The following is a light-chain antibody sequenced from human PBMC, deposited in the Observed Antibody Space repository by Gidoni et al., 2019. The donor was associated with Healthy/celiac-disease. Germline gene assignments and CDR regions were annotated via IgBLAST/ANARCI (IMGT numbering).Light chain of an antibody. J-gene: IGKJ2*01. CDR2: GAS. Sequence: ESVLTHSPATLSVSPGERATLSCRASQSVSSNLAWYQQKPGQAPRLLIYGASTRATGIPARFSGSGSGTEFTLTISSLQSEDFAVYYCQQYNNWPPGTFGQGTKLEIK. CDR3: QQYNNWPPGT. V-gene: IGKV3-15*01. CDR1: QSVSSN.